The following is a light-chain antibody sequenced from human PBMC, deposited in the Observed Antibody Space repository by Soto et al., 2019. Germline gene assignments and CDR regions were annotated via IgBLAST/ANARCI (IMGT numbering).Light chain of an antibody. CDR3: SSYTSSSTLVV. V-gene: IGLV2-14*01. J-gene: IGLJ2*01. CDR2: EVS. Sequence: QSALTQPASVSGSPGQSITISCTGTSSDVSGYNYVSWYQLHPGKAPKLMIYEVSNRPSGVSNRFSGSKSGNTASLTISGLQAEDEADYYCSSYTSSSTLVVFGGGTKLTVL. CDR1: SSDVSGYNY.